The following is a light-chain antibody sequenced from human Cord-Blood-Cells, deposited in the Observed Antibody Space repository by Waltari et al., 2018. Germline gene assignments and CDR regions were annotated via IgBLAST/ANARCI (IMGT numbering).Light chain of an antibody. CDR1: QSISSW. Sequence: DIQMTQSPSTLSASVGDRVTITCRASQSISSWLAWYQQKPGKAPKLLIYKASSLESGGPSRFSGSGSGTEFTRTISSRQPDDFATYYCQQYNSYSPWTFGQGTKVEIK. V-gene: IGKV1-5*03. CDR2: KAS. J-gene: IGKJ1*01. CDR3: QQYNSYSPWT.